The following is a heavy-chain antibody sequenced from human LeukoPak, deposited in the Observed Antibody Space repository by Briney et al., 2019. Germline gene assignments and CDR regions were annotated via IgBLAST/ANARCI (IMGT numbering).Heavy chain of an antibody. D-gene: IGHD5-18*01. V-gene: IGHV1-8*01. CDR2: MNPNSGNT. CDR3: ARGELMGTAMVTYYYGMDV. CDR1: GYTFTNYD. Sequence: GLVKVSCKASGYTFTNYDINWVRQATGQGLEWMGWMNPNSGNTGYTQKFQGRVTMTRNTSISTAYMELSSLRSGDTAVYYCARGELMGTAMVTYYYGMDVWGQGTTVTVSS. J-gene: IGHJ6*02.